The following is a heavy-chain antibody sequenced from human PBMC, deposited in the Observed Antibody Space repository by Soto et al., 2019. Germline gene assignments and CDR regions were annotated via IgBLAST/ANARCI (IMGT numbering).Heavy chain of an antibody. Sequence: GGSLSLSCAATGFAFRTYGMHWVRRAPGKGLEWLAVISYDGFNKNHADSVKGRFTISRDNSKNTLYLQMNSLRAEDTAVYYCARDRERGAVAKGKYFQHWGQGTLVTVSS. J-gene: IGHJ1*01. CDR1: GFAFRTYG. D-gene: IGHD1-1*01. V-gene: IGHV3-30*12. CDR2: ISYDGFNK. CDR3: ARDRERGAVAKGKYFQH.